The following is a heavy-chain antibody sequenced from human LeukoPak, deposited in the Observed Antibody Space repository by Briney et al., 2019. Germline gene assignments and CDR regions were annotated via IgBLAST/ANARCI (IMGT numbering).Heavy chain of an antibody. J-gene: IGHJ4*02. Sequence: ASVKVSCKASGYTFTSYYMHWVRQAPGQGLEWMGIINPSGGSTSYAQKFQGRVTMTRDTSTSTVYMELSSLRSEDTAVYYCARGPTLDSSGWYLEIDYWGQGTLVTVSS. CDR1: GYTFTSYY. CDR3: ARGPTLDSSGWYLEIDY. CDR2: INPSGGST. V-gene: IGHV1-46*01. D-gene: IGHD6-19*01.